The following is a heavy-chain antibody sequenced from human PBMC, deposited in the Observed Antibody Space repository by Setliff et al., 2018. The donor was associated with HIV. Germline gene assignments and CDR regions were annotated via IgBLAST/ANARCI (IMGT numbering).Heavy chain of an antibody. CDR3: AGDYAGSGRPFDY. D-gene: IGHD4-17*01. V-gene: IGHV4-4*09. J-gene: IGHJ4*02. CDR1: GGSISSYY. Sequence: SETLSLTCTVSGGSISSYYWSWIRQPPGKGLEWIGYIYTSGSVNYNPSLNSRVTISADTSKNQFSLKLTSVTAADTAVYFCAGDYAGSGRPFDYWGQGTLVTVSS. CDR2: IYTSGSV.